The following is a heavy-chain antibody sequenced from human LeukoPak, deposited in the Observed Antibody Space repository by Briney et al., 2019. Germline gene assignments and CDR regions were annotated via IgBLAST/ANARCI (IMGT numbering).Heavy chain of an antibody. CDR1: GFTFSSYG. V-gene: IGHV3-30*18. CDR3: VKDSSTTWFGGDSE. D-gene: IGHD3-10*01. CDR2: ISYDGSNK. Sequence: GGSLRLSCAASGFTFSSYGMHWVRQAPGKGLEWVAVISYDGSNKYYADSVKGRFTISRDNSKNTLYLQMKSLRVEDTAVYYCVKDSSTTWFGGDSEWGQGTLVTVSS. J-gene: IGHJ4*02.